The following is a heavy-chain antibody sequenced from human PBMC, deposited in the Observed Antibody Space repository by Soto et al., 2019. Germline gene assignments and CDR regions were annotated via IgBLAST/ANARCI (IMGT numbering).Heavy chain of an antibody. CDR1: GYSFTSYW. D-gene: IGHD6-19*01. CDR2: IYPGDSDT. CDR3: ARHTAGYSSGRDYYGMDV. J-gene: IGHJ6*02. Sequence: PGESLKISCKGSGYSFTSYWIGWVRQMPGKGLEWMGIIYPGDSDTRYSPSFQGQVTISADKSISTAYLQWSSLKASDTAMYYCARHTAGYSSGRDYYGMDVWRQGTTVTVSS. V-gene: IGHV5-51*01.